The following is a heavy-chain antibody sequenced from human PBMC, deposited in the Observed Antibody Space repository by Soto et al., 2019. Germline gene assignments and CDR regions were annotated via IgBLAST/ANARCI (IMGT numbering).Heavy chain of an antibody. J-gene: IGHJ6*02. Sequence: PGASLKISCKGSGYSFTSYWIGWVRQMPGKGLEWMGIIYPGDSDTRYSPSFQGQVTISADKAISTAYLQWSSLKASDTAMYYCASTDYSNYYYYGMDVWGQGTTGTVAS. D-gene: IGHD4-4*01. CDR3: ASTDYSNYYYYGMDV. CDR1: GYSFTSYW. CDR2: IYPGDSDT. V-gene: IGHV5-51*01.